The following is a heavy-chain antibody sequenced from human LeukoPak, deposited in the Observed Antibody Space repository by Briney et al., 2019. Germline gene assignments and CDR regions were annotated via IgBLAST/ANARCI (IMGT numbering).Heavy chain of an antibody. Sequence: SETLSLTRTVPSAAISRSYWIWIRQTPGKGLEWIGYISYSGISTYNPSLGSRVTISRDPSKNEVSLNLSSVPAADTAVYFCARLPEGGYATFLGWLDPWGQGTGVTVSS. CDR2: ISYSGIS. J-gene: IGHJ5*02. D-gene: IGHD5-24*01. V-gene: IGHV4-59*08. CDR1: SAAISRSY. CDR3: ARLPEGGYATFLGWLDP.